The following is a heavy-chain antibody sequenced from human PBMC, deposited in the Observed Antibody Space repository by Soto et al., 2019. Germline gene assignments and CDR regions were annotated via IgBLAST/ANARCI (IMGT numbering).Heavy chain of an antibody. V-gene: IGHV5-51*01. CDR1: GYSFTSYW. CDR2: IYPGDSDT. Sequence: PGESLKLSCKGSGYSFTSYWIGWVRQMPGKGLEWMGIIYPGDSDTRYSPSFQGQVTISADKSISTAYLQWSSLKASDTAMYYCARWYYYDSSGYSRYFDYWGQGTLVTVSS. CDR3: ARWYYYDSSGYSRYFDY. D-gene: IGHD3-22*01. J-gene: IGHJ4*02.